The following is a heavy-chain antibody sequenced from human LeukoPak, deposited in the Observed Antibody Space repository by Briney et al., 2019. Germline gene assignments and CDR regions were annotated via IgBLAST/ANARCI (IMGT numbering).Heavy chain of an antibody. CDR3: TRDIVYSGSYYYY. CDR2: IRSKAYGGTT. D-gene: IGHD1-26*01. V-gene: IGHV3-49*04. J-gene: IGHJ4*02. CDR1: GFTFGDYA. Sequence: PGGSLRLSCTASGFTFGDYAMSWVRQAPGKGLEWVGFIRSKAYGGTTEYAASVKGRFTISRDDSKSIAYLQMNSLKTEDTAVYYCTRDIVYSGSYYYYWGQGTLVTVSS.